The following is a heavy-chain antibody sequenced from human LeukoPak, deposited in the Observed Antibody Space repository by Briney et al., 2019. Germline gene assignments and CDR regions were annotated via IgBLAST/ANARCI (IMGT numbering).Heavy chain of an antibody. Sequence: PSQTLSLTCTVSGGSISSGSYYWSWIRQPAGKGLEWIGRIYTSGSTNYNPSLKSRVTISVDTSKNQFSLNLSSVTAADTAVYYCARVLRGYSHGAEFDYWGQGTLVTVSS. D-gene: IGHD5-18*01. CDR1: GGSISSGSYY. V-gene: IGHV4-61*02. CDR3: ARVLRGYSHGAEFDY. J-gene: IGHJ4*02. CDR2: IYTSGST.